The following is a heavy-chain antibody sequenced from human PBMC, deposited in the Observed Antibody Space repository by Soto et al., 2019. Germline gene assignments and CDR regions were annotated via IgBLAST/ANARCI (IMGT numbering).Heavy chain of an antibody. CDR3: ASPYYYDRSGDNWFDP. Sequence: EVQLLESGGGLVQPGGSLRLSCAASGFTFSSYAMSWVRQAPGKGLEWVSAISGSGGSTYYADSVKGRFTISRDNSKNTLYLQMNSLRAEDTAVYYCASPYYYDRSGDNWFDPWGQGTLVTVSS. CDR2: ISGSGGST. V-gene: IGHV3-23*01. J-gene: IGHJ5*02. CDR1: GFTFSSYA. D-gene: IGHD3-22*01.